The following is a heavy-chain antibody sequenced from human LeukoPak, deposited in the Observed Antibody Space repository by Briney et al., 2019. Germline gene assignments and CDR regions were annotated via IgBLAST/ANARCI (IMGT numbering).Heavy chain of an antibody. CDR2: ISYVGRNK. CDR3: ARTTTPHYYGSGSYAFGY. Sequence: GRSLRLSCAPPRFTPSTYAMYWVRHSPRKGLERVAVISYVGRNKYYADSVKGRFTISRDNSKNTLYLQMSSLSAEDTAVYYCARTTTPHYYGSGSYAFGYWGQGTLVTVPS. V-gene: IGHV3-30*15. D-gene: IGHD3-10*01. CDR1: RFTPSTYA. J-gene: IGHJ4*02.